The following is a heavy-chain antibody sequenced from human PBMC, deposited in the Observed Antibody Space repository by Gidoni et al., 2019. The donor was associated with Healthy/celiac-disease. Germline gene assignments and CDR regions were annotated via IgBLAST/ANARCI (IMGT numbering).Heavy chain of an antibody. Sequence: QVQLVQSGAEVKKPGASVKVSCNASGYTFTGYYMHWVRQAPGQGLEWMGWINPNSGGTNYAQKFQGWVTMTRDTSISTAYMELSRLRSDDTAVYYCARERSVRGVIPSSADYGMDVWGQGTTVTVSS. D-gene: IGHD3-10*01. CDR3: ARERSVRGVIPSSADYGMDV. J-gene: IGHJ6*02. V-gene: IGHV1-2*04. CDR1: GYTFTGYY. CDR2: INPNSGGT.